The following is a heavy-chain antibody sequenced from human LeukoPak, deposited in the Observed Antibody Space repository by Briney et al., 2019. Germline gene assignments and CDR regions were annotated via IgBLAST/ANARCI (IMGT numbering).Heavy chain of an antibody. CDR1: GYIFTSYD. CDR3: ARGLVGSYGYRAFDY. D-gene: IGHD5-18*01. CDR2: MNPNSGNT. J-gene: IGHJ4*02. V-gene: IGHV1-8*01. Sequence: ASVKVSCKASGYIFTSYDINRVRQATGQGLEWMGWMNPNSGNTGYAQKFQGRVTMTRNTSISTAYMELSSLRSEDTAVYYCARGLVGSYGYRAFDYWGQGTLVTVSS.